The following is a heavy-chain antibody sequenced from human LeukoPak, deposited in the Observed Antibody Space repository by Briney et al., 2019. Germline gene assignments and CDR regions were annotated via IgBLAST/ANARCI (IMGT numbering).Heavy chain of an antibody. V-gene: IGHV4-39*01. CDR3: ARHCCSGPAKRVFDI. D-gene: IGHD2-15*01. J-gene: IGHJ3*02. CDR2: ISYSGNT. Sequence: SETLSLTCTVSGGSIISSDYHWGWVRQPPGKELEWIGTISYSGNTDYNPSLRSRVTISVDTSNNQFSLRLGSVTAADTAVYHCARHCCSGPAKRVFDIWGQGTMVTVSS. CDR1: GGSIISSDYH.